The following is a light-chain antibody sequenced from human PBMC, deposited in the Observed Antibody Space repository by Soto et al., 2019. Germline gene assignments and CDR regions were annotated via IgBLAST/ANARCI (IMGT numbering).Light chain of an antibody. CDR3: CSYAGSNNFV. J-gene: IGLJ1*01. CDR2: DVT. Sequence: QPALTQPPSASGSPGQSVTISCTGTSGDIGAYNSVSWYQQHPAKAPKLIISDVTQRPSGVPDRFSGSRSGSTASLTVSGLQADDEADYYCCSYAGSNNFVFGTGTKLTVL. CDR1: SGDIGAYNS. V-gene: IGLV2-8*01.